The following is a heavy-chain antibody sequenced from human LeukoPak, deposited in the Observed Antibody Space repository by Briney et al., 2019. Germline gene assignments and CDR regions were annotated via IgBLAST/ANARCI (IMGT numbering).Heavy chain of an antibody. CDR1: GFTFGNYA. J-gene: IGHJ4*02. V-gene: IGHV3-9*01. CDR3: TKIPRGLTVYYIDN. CDR2: ISSNSGSI. D-gene: IGHD4-17*01. Sequence: PGRSLRLSCAASGFTFGNYAMHWVRQAPGKGLEWVSGISSNSGSIYYADSVKGRFTISRDNAKNSLYLQLNSLRAEDTALYYCTKIPRGLTVYYIDNWGQGNLVTVSS.